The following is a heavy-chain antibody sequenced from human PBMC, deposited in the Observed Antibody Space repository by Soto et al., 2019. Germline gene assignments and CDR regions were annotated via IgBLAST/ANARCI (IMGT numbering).Heavy chain of an antibody. CDR3: AKVKRAVASRYYGMDV. J-gene: IGHJ6*02. V-gene: IGHV3-23*01. CDR2: ISGSGGST. Sequence: PGGSLRLSCAASGFTFSSYAMSWVRQAPGKGLEWVSAISGSGGSTYYADSVKGRFTISRDNSKNTLYLQMNSLRAEDTAVYYCAKVKRAVASRYYGMDVWGQGTTVTVS. D-gene: IGHD6-19*01. CDR1: GFTFSSYA.